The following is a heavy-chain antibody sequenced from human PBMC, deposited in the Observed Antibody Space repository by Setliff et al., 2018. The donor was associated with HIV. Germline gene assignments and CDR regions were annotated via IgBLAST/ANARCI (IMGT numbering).Heavy chain of an antibody. J-gene: IGHJ4*01. Sequence: GGSLRLSCAASGFTFDDYAMNWVRQPPGKGLEWISGINWDGSAVGYADSVKGRFTISRDNAKSTLYLQMNSLRAEDSAVYYCAREVAADGTYFDYWGQGALVTVSS. D-gene: IGHD6-13*01. CDR3: AREVAADGTYFDY. CDR1: GFTFDDYA. V-gene: IGHV3-20*04. CDR2: INWDGSAV.